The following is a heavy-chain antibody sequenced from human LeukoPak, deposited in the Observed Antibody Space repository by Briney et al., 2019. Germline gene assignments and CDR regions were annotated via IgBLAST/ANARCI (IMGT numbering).Heavy chain of an antibody. CDR3: AKDISSGVLLWFGELSVGPAPVGFDY. D-gene: IGHD3-10*01. Sequence: GGSLRLSCAASGFTFDDYAMHWVRQAPGKGLEWVSGISWNSGSIGYADSVKGRFTISRDNAKNSLYLQMNSLRAEDTALYYCAKDISSGVLLWFGELSVGPAPVGFDYWGQGTLVTVSS. V-gene: IGHV3-9*01. J-gene: IGHJ4*02. CDR2: ISWNSGSI. CDR1: GFTFDDYA.